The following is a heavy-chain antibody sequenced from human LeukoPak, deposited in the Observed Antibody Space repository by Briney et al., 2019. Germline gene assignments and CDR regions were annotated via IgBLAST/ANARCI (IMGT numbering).Heavy chain of an antibody. CDR2: IYSDNT. Sequence: PGGSLRLSCTVSGFTVSSNSMSWVRQAPGKGLEWVSFIYSDNTHYSDSVKGRFTISRDNSKNTLYLQMNSLRAEDTAVYYCATESPSCGGDCFGYWGQGTLVTVSS. V-gene: IGHV3-53*01. J-gene: IGHJ4*02. D-gene: IGHD2-21*01. CDR3: ATESPSCGGDCFGY. CDR1: GFTVSSNS.